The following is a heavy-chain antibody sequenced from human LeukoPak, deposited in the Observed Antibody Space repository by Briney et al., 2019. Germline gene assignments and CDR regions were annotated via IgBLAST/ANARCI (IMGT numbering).Heavy chain of an antibody. V-gene: IGHV1-2*02. Sequence: ASVKVSCKASGYTFTGYYMHGVRQAPGQGLEWMGWINPNSGGTNYAQKFQGRVTMTRDTSISTAYMELSRLRSDDTAVYYCARGRYSGYDAFDYWGQGTLVTVSS. J-gene: IGHJ4*02. CDR3: ARGRYSGYDAFDY. CDR1: GYTFTGYY. D-gene: IGHD5-12*01. CDR2: INPNSGGT.